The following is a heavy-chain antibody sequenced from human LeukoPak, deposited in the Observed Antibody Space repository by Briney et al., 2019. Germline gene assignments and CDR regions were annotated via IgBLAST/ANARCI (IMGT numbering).Heavy chain of an antibody. V-gene: IGHV3-30*02. Sequence: PGGSLRLSCAASGFTFSSYGMHWVRQAPGKGLEWVAFIRYDGSNKYYADSVKGRFTISRDNSKNTLYLQMNSLRAEDTAVYYCAKDKEPGSYSVDVGDYWGQGTLVTVSS. CDR3: AKDKEPGSYSVDVGDY. J-gene: IGHJ4*02. CDR2: IRYDGSNK. D-gene: IGHD1-26*01. CDR1: GFTFSSYG.